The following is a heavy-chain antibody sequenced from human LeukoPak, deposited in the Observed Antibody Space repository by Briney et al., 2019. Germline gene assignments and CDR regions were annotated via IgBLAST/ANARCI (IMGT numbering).Heavy chain of an antibody. Sequence: SVKVSCKASGRTFSSYAISWVRQAPGQGLEWMGGIIPIFGTANYAQKFQGRVTITTDESTSTAYMELSSLRSEDTAVYYCARGGYCSSTSCYGRDWFDPWGQGTLVTVSS. J-gene: IGHJ5*02. CDR1: GRTFSSYA. CDR2: IIPIFGTA. V-gene: IGHV1-69*05. CDR3: ARGGYCSSTSCYGRDWFDP. D-gene: IGHD2-2*03.